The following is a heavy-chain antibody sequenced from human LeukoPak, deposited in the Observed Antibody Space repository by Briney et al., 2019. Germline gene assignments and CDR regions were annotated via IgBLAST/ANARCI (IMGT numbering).Heavy chain of an antibody. CDR3: AGYYSGY. Sequence: GGSLRPSCAASGFTFSNYWMSWVRQAPGKGLEWVASIKQDGSEKYYVDSVKGRFTISRDNAKNSLYLQMISLSAEDTAFYYCAGYYSGYWGQGTLVTVSS. CDR1: GFTFSNYW. D-gene: IGHD3-22*01. CDR2: IKQDGSEK. J-gene: IGHJ4*02. V-gene: IGHV3-7*01.